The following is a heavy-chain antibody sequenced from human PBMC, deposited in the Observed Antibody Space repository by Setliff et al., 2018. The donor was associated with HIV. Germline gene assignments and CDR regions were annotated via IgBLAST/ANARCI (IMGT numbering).Heavy chain of an antibody. J-gene: IGHJ5*02. V-gene: IGHV4-4*09. CDR3: ARRIDDSGSFPDKNWFDT. Sequence: SETLSLTCTVSGDSIGSYSWNWIRQSPGGGLEWIGFILSSGSTKYNPSLQSRVTMSIDTSKNQFSLRLTSVTAADTAVYYCARRIDDSGSFPDKNWFDTWGQGSLVTVSS. CDR2: ILSSGST. CDR1: GDSIGSYS. D-gene: IGHD3-10*01.